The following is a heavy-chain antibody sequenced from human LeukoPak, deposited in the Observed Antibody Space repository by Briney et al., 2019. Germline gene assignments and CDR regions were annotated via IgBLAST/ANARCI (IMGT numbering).Heavy chain of an antibody. Sequence: PGGSLRLSCAASGFTFSSYTMNWVRQAPGKGLEWVSSISSSSYIYYAESVKGRFTMSRDNAKNSLYLQMNSLRAEDTAVYYCARATTYDILTGYFDYWGQGTLVTVSS. J-gene: IGHJ4*02. D-gene: IGHD3-9*01. V-gene: IGHV3-21*01. CDR1: GFTFSSYT. CDR2: ISSSSYI. CDR3: ARATTYDILTGYFDY.